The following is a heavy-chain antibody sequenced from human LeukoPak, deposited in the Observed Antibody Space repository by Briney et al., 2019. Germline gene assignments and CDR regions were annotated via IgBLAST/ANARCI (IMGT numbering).Heavy chain of an antibody. CDR2: ISGSGGST. CDR1: GFTFSSYA. Sequence: GGSLRLSCAASGFTFSSYAMSWVRQAPGKGLEWVSAISGSGGSTYYADSVKGRFTISRDSAKKSLYLQMNSLRGEDTAVYFCARGGTYDIWGQGTRVTVSS. V-gene: IGHV3-23*01. J-gene: IGHJ3*02. CDR3: ARGGTYDI.